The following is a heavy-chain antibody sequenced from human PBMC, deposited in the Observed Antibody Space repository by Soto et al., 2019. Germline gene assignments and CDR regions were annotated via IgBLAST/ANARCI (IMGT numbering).Heavy chain of an antibody. V-gene: IGHV4-4*07. CDR3: VRESPPSGPNYFDT. CDR2: IYTSGST. J-gene: IGHJ5*02. Sequence: SETLSLTCTVSGGSISSYYWSWIRQPAGKGLEWIGRIYTSGSTNYNPSLKGRVTVSVDRSKNQFSLKLDSVSAADTAIYYCVRESPPSGPNYFDTWGPGTLVTVSS. CDR1: GGSISSYY. D-gene: IGHD2-8*01.